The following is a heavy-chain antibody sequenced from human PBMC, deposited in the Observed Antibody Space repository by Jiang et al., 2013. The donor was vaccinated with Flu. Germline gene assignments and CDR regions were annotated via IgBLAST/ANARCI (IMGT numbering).Heavy chain of an antibody. CDR1: GGSISSSSYY. CDR3: ARSRYGSGSYISPLYYYYYGMDV. J-gene: IGHJ6*02. Sequence: GSGLVKPSETLSLTCTVSGGSISSSSYYWGWIRQPPGKGLEWIGSIYYSGSTYYNPSLKSRVTISVDTSKNQFSLKLSSVTATDTAVYYCARSRYGSGSYISPLYYYYYGMDVWGQGTTVTVSS. D-gene: IGHD3-10*01. V-gene: IGHV4-39*01. CDR2: IYYSGST.